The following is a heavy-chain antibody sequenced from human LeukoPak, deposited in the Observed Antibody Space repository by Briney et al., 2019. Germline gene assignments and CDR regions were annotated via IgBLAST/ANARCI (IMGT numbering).Heavy chain of an antibody. CDR2: IYYTGDT. J-gene: IGHJ4*02. CDR1: GGSISTSSSYY. V-gene: IGHV4-39*01. Sequence: SETLSLTCTVPGGSISTSSSYYWGWIRQPPGKGLEWIGSIYYTGDTYYNSSLKSRVTISVDTSKNQFALKLTSVTAADTALYYCARLRGYTYGNPGYWGQGSLVTVSS. D-gene: IGHD5-18*01. CDR3: ARLRGYTYGNPGY.